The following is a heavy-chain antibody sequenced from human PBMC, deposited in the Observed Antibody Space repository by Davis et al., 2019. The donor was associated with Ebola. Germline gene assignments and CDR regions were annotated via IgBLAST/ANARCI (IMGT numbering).Heavy chain of an antibody. J-gene: IGHJ4*02. V-gene: IGHV3-49*04. CDR2: LRSNAYGGTT. Sequence: GESLKISCTASGFPFGDYALSWVRQAPGKGLAWVGFLRSNAYGGTTEYAASVKGRFTISRDDSKSIAYLQMNSLKTEDTAVYYCTRDPPPGISYYAFDYWGQGTLVTVSS. D-gene: IGHD1-26*01. CDR1: GFPFGDYA. CDR3: TRDPPPGISYYAFDY.